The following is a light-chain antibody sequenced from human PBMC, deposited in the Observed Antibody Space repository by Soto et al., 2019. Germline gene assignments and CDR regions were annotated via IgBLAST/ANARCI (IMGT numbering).Light chain of an antibody. CDR1: QSISSW. CDR2: MAP. Sequence: DIKMTQSPSTLSASVGDRVTITCRASQSISSWLAWYQQKPGKAPKLLIYMAPSLESGVPSRFSGSGSGTEFTLTISSLQPDDFATYYCQQYNSYSWTFGQVTKVDI. V-gene: IGKV1-5*03. CDR3: QQYNSYSWT. J-gene: IGKJ1*01.